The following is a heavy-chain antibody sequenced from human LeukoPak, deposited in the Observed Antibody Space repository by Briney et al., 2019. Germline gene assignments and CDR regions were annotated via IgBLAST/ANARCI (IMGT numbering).Heavy chain of an antibody. CDR3: ATHYGDYVYFQH. D-gene: IGHD4-17*01. J-gene: IGHJ1*01. CDR2: SDPEDGET. CDR1: GYTLTELS. V-gene: IGHV1-24*01. Sequence: ASVKVSCKVSGYTLTELSMHWVRQAPGKGLEWMGGSDPEDGETIYARKFQGRVTMTEDTSTDTAYMELSSLRSEDTAVYYCATHYGDYVYFQHWGQGTLVTVSS.